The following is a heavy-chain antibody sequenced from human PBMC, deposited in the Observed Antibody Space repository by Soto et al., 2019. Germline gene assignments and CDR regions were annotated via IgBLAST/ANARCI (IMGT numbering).Heavy chain of an antibody. CDR2: ISSSSSYI. D-gene: IGHD7-27*01. CDR3: ARNPLGIEENWFDP. J-gene: IGHJ5*02. V-gene: IGHV3-21*01. Sequence: GGSLRLSCAASGFTFSSYSMNWVRQAPGKGLEWVSSISSSSSYIYYADSVKGRFTISRXXXXXXXXXXXXXXXXEDTAXXXCARNPLGIEENWFDPWGQGTLVTVSS. CDR1: GFTFSSYS.